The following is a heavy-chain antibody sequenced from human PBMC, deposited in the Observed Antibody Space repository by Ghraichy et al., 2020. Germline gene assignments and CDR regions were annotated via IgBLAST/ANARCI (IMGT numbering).Heavy chain of an antibody. CDR2: IIPILGIA. D-gene: IGHD2-2*01. CDR1: GGTFSSYA. V-gene: IGHV1-69*04. J-gene: IGHJ6*02. Sequence: SVKVSCKASGGTFSSYAISWVRQAPGQGLEWMGRIIPILGIANYAQKFQGRVTITADKSTSTAYMELSSLRSEDTAVYYCARDPGYCSSTSCPPMPPEAYYYYGMDVWGQGTTVTVSS. CDR3: ARDPGYCSSTSCPPMPPEAYYYYGMDV.